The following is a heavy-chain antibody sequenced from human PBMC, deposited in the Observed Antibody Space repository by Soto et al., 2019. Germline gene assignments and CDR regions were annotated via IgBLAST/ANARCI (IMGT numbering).Heavy chain of an antibody. CDR1: GYTFTALY. J-gene: IGHJ5*02. Sequence: GXSVKGSCRASGYTFTALYMNWVRQAPGQGLEWMGWVNPNTGLTKYAQKFQGRVIMTRDTSINTAYMELSGLTSDDTAVYYCTTLRLDPWGQGTLVTVYS. CDR2: VNPNTGLT. V-gene: IGHV1-2*02. D-gene: IGHD3-9*01. CDR3: TTLRLDP.